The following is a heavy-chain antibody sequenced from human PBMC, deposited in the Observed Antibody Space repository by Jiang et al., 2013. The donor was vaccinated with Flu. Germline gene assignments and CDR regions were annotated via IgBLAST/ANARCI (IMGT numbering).Heavy chain of an antibody. CDR2: ISAYNGKT. Sequence: GAEVKKPGASVKVSCKASGYTFTTYGISWVRQAPGQGLEWMGWISAYNGKTLYAQKFQGGVTLTTDTSASTAYMDLRSLRSDDTAMYYCARDRYTGYGDDALDIWGQGTMVIVSS. CDR3: ARDRYTGYGDDALDI. D-gene: IGHD4-17*01. CDR1: GYTFTTYG. V-gene: IGHV1-18*01. J-gene: IGHJ3*02.